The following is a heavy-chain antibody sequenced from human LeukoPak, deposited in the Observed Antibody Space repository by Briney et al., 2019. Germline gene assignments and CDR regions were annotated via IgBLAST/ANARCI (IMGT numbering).Heavy chain of an antibody. J-gene: IGHJ4*02. Sequence: PSETLSLTCTVSGGSISRTTYYWGCLRQPPGKGLEWIGSISYSGSTYYNPSLKSRVTISVDTSKNQFSLKLSSVTAADTAIYFCACLDIHQDGVDYWRQGTLVTVSS. D-gene: IGHD2-2*03. CDR2: ISYSGST. CDR1: GGSISRTTYY. V-gene: IGHV4-39*01. CDR3: ACLDIHQDGVDY.